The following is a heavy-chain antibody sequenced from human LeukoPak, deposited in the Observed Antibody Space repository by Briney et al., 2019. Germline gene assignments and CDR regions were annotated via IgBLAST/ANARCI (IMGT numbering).Heavy chain of an antibody. V-gene: IGHV1-2*02. CDR1: GYTFTGYY. J-gene: IGHJ4*02. Sequence: GASVKVSCKASGYTFTGYYMHWVRQAPGQGLEWVGWINPNSGGTNYAQKFQGRVTMTRDTSISTAYMELSRLRSDDTAVYYCARSRIAARVYFDYWGQGTLVTVSS. CDR2: INPNSGGT. CDR3: ARSRIAARVYFDY. D-gene: IGHD6-6*01.